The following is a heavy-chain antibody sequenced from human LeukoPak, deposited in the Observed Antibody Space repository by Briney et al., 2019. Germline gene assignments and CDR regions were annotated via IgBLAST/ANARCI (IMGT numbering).Heavy chain of an antibody. Sequence: SVKVSCKASGGTFSSYDISWVRQAPGQGLEWMGGIIPIFGTANYAQKFQGRVTITADKSTSTAYMELSSLRSEDTAVYYCARSKYGDFQPYYFDYWGQGTLVTVSS. J-gene: IGHJ4*02. V-gene: IGHV1-69*06. CDR3: ARSKYGDFQPYYFDY. CDR2: IIPIFGTA. D-gene: IGHD4-17*01. CDR1: GGTFSSYD.